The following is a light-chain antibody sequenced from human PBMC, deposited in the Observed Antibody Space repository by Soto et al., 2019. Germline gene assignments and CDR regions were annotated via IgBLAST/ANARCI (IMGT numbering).Light chain of an antibody. Sequence: DIQMTQSPATLSVSLGDRVTLSCRASQTVSSWLAWYQQKPGKAPKLLIYEASTLESGVPARFSGSGSGTEFTLTISSLQSEDFAPYYCQQYNSYSLAFGQGTKVDIK. J-gene: IGKJ1*01. CDR3: QQYNSYSLA. CDR2: EAS. CDR1: QTVSSW. V-gene: IGKV1-5*01.